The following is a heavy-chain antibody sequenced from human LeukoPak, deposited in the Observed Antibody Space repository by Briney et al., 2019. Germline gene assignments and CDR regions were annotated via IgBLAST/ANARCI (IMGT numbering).Heavy chain of an antibody. Sequence: PSETLSLTCTVSGGSISSGSYYWSRIRRPAGKGLEWIGRIYTSGSTNYNPSLKSRVTISVDTSKNQFSLKLSSVTAADTAVYYCAGYDFWSGPVFDYWGQGTLVTVSS. CDR2: IYTSGST. V-gene: IGHV4-61*02. CDR1: GGSISSGSYY. J-gene: IGHJ4*02. CDR3: AGYDFWSGPVFDY. D-gene: IGHD3-3*01.